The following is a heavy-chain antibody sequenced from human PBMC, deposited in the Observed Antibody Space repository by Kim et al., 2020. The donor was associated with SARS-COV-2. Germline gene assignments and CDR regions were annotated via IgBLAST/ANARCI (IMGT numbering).Heavy chain of an antibody. Sequence: SETLSLTCAVYGGSFSGYYWSWIRQPPGKGLEWIGEINHSGSTNYNPSLKSRVTISVDTSKNQFSLKLSSVTAADTAVYYCATRNLGYCSSTSCYWFDPWGQGTLVTVSS. D-gene: IGHD2-2*01. CDR3: ATRNLGYCSSTSCYWFDP. V-gene: IGHV4-34*01. J-gene: IGHJ5*02. CDR1: GGSFSGYY. CDR2: INHSGST.